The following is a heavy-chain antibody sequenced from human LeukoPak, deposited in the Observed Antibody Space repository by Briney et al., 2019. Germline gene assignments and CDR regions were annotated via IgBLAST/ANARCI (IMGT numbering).Heavy chain of an antibody. V-gene: IGHV3-23*01. Sequence: GGSLRLSCAASGFTFGSSVMSWVRQAPGKGLEWVSVISGNSDYTYYADSVKGRFTISRDNSKDTLYLQMNSLRVEDTAVYYCAKNPTGFPNWFDPWGQGTLVTVSS. CDR2: ISGNSDYT. CDR1: GFTFGSSV. CDR3: AKNPTGFPNWFDP. J-gene: IGHJ5*02.